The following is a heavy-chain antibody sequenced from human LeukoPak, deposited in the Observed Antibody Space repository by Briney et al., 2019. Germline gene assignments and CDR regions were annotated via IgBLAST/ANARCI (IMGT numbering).Heavy chain of an antibody. J-gene: IGHJ4*02. CDR2: VFTSGST. Sequence: SQTLSLTCTVSGDSINSGNHYWNWIRQPAGKGLEWIGRVFTSGSTNYSPSLKSRVTISLDKSKNHFSLRLTSVTAADTAVYYCARESLSYCGGDCSHFDYWGQGTLVTVSS. D-gene: IGHD2-21*01. CDR1: GDSINSGNHY. V-gene: IGHV4-61*02. CDR3: ARESLSYCGGDCSHFDY.